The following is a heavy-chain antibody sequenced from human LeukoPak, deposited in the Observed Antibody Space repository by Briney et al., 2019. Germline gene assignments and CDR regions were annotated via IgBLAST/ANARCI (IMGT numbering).Heavy chain of an antibody. V-gene: IGHV1-2*02. CDR1: GYTFTGYY. CDR3: ARDSRYYGSGSYYVLDS. D-gene: IGHD3-10*01. CDR2: INPNTGGT. J-gene: IGHJ4*02. Sequence: GASVKVSCKASGYTFTGYYMHWVRQAPGQGLEWMGWINPNTGGTNYAQKFQGRVTITRDTSISTAYMELNSLRSDDTAIYYCARDSRYYGSGSYYVLDSWGQGTLVTVSS.